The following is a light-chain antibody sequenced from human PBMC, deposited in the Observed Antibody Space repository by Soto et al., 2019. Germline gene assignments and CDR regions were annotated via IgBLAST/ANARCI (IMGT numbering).Light chain of an antibody. CDR1: SSNIGAGYD. CDR3: QSYDSSLSGSV. Sequence: QSALTQPPSLSGAPGQRVTISCTGSSSNIGAGYDVHWYQQLPGTAPKLLIYGNSNRPSGVPDRFPGSKSGTSASLAITGLQAEDEADYYCQSYDSSLSGSVFGGGTKVTVL. CDR2: GNS. V-gene: IGLV1-40*01. J-gene: IGLJ2*01.